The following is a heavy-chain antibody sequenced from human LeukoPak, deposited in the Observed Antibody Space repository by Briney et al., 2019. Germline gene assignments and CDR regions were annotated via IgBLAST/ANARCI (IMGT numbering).Heavy chain of an antibody. D-gene: IGHD3-9*01. J-gene: IGHJ4*02. CDR1: GYTFTGYY. Sequence: ASVKVSCKASGYTFTGYYMHWVRQAPGQGLEWMGWNNPNSGGTNYAQKFQGWVTMTRDTSISTAYMELSRLRSDDTAVYYCARAPYYDILTGYDYWGQGTLATVSS. CDR3: ARAPYYDILTGYDY. CDR2: NNPNSGGT. V-gene: IGHV1-2*04.